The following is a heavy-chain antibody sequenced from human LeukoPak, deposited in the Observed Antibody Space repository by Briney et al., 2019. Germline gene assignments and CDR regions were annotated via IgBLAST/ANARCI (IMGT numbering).Heavy chain of an antibody. J-gene: IGHJ6*03. CDR1: GYSISSGYY. D-gene: IGHD3-16*01. V-gene: IGHV4-38-2*02. Sequence: PSETPSLTCTVSGYSISSGYYWGWIRQPPGKGLEWIGSIYHSGSTYYNPSLKSRVTISVDTSKNQFSLKLGSVTVADTAVYYCARDLPSWAYYYYYYMDVWGKGTTVTVSS. CDR3: ARDLPSWAYYYYYYMDV. CDR2: IYHSGST.